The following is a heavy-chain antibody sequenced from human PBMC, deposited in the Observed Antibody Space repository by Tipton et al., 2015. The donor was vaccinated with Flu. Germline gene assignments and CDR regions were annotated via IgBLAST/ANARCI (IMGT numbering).Heavy chain of an antibody. CDR3: ARGSGSGTYMIFDF. CDR2: INHSRIT. J-gene: IGHJ4*02. CDR1: GGSFSGYY. V-gene: IGHV4-34*01. Sequence: TLSLTCAIYGGSFSGYYWSWIRQPPGKGLEWIGEINHSRITNYNPSLKSRVTISADTSKNQFSLKLTSVTAADTAVYFCARGSGSGTYMIFDFWGQGTQVTVSS. D-gene: IGHD3-10*01.